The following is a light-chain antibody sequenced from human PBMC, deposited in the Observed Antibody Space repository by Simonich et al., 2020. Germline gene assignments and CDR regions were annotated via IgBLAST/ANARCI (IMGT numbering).Light chain of an antibody. CDR2: GAS. V-gene: IGKV3-15*01. Sequence: EIVMTQSPATLSVSPGERATLSCRASQSVSSNLAWYQQKPGQAPRLHIYGASTSATGIPARFSGSGSGTEFTLTISSMQSEDFAVYYCQQYYSTPYTFGQGTKLEIK. CDR1: QSVSSN. J-gene: IGKJ2*01. CDR3: QQYYSTPYT.